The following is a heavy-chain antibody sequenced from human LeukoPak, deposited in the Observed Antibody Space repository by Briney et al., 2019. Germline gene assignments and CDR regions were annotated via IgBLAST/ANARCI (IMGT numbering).Heavy chain of an antibody. V-gene: IGHV3-21*04. J-gene: IGHJ5*02. Sequence: GGSLRLSCAASGFTFDTYNFNWVRQAPGKGLEWVATIRSYSSYIHYGDSVKGRFTISRDNAKNSLYLQMNSLRAEDTALYHCAREGYILTGYGPSNWFDPWGQGTLVTVSS. CDR2: IRSYSSYI. CDR1: GFTFDTYN. CDR3: AREGYILTGYGPSNWFDP. D-gene: IGHD3-9*01.